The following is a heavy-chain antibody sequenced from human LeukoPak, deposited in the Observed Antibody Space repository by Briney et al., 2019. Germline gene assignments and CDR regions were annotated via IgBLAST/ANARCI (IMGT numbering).Heavy chain of an antibody. CDR2: IIPIFGTA. CDR1: GGTFSSYT. CDR3: ARVGPYFDY. J-gene: IGHJ4*02. Sequence: GASVKVSCKASGGTFSSYTISWVRQAPGQGLEWMGGIIPIFGTAIYAQKFQGRATITADKSTITAYMELSSLRSEDTAVYYCARVGPYFDYWGQGTLVTVSS. V-gene: IGHV1-69*06.